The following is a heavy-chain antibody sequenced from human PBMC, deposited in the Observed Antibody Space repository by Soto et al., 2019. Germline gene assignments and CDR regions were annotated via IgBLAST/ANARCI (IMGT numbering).Heavy chain of an antibody. J-gene: IGHJ4*02. Sequence: QAPGKGLEYVSAISSNGGSTYYADSVKGRFTISRDNSKNALYLQMRSLRAEDTAVYYCVKPRYYDSSGYRYYFDYWGQGTLVTVYS. CDR3: VKPRYYDSSGYRYYFDY. CDR2: ISSNGGST. D-gene: IGHD3-22*01. V-gene: IGHV3-64D*06.